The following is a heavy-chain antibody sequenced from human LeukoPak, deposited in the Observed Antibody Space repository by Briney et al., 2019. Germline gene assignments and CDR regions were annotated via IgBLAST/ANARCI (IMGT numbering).Heavy chain of an antibody. CDR3: TSGGYSYGSLNF. J-gene: IGHJ4*02. V-gene: IGHV3-33*01. D-gene: IGHD5-18*01. CDR2: IWYDGSNK. Sequence: GGSLRLSCAASGFTFSSYGMHWVRQAPGKGLELVAVIWYDGSNKYYADSARGRFTISRDNSKNTLYLQMNSLKTEDTAVYYCTSGGYSYGSLNFWGQGTLVTVSS. CDR1: GFTFSSYG.